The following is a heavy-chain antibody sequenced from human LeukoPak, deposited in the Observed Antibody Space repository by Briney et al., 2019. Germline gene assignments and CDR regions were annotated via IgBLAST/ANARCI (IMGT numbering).Heavy chain of an antibody. CDR1: GFTFSSYD. V-gene: IGHV3-33*05. J-gene: IGHJ4*02. Sequence: PGRSLRLSCAASGFTFSSYDMYWVRQAPGRGLDWVAVVSYDGSDKYYADSVKGRFTISRDNSKNTLYLQMTGLRVEDTAVYYCARDSRGPDYWGQGALVTVSS. CDR3: ARDSRGPDY. D-gene: IGHD3-22*01. CDR2: VSYDGSDK.